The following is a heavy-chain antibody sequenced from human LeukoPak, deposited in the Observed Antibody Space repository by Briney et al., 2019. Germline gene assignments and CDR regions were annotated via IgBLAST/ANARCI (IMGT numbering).Heavy chain of an antibody. CDR3: ARGGRRSIAARPRFDY. CDR2: INHSGST. D-gene: IGHD6-6*01. Sequence: SETLSLTCAVYGGSFSGYYWSLIRQPPGKGLEWIGEINHSGSTNYNPSLKSRVTISVDTSKNQFSLKLSSVTAADTAVYYCARGGRRSIAARPRFDYWGQGTLVTVSS. V-gene: IGHV4-34*01. CDR1: GGSFSGYY. J-gene: IGHJ4*02.